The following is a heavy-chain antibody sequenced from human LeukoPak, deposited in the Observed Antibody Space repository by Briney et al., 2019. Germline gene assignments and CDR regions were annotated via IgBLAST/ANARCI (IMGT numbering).Heavy chain of an antibody. CDR2: ISSNGGST. Sequence: GGSLRLSCAASGFTFSSYAMHWVRQAPGKGLEYVSAISSNGGSTYYANSVRGRFTISRDNSKNTLYLHMGSLGAEDMAVYYCARVGGSYVTGMDVWGQGTTVTVSS. D-gene: IGHD1-26*01. CDR1: GFTFSSYA. V-gene: IGHV3-64*01. CDR3: ARVGGSYVTGMDV. J-gene: IGHJ6*02.